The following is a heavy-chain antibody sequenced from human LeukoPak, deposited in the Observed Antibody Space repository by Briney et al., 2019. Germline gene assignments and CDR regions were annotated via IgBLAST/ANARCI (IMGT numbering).Heavy chain of an antibody. CDR2: INHSGST. Sequence: SETLSLTCAVHGGSFSGYYWSWIRQPPGKGLEWIGEINHSGSTNYNPSLKSRVTISVDTSKNQFSLKLSSVTAADTAVYYCASAYYDILGGHFDYWGQGTLVTVSS. J-gene: IGHJ4*02. D-gene: IGHD3-9*01. V-gene: IGHV4-34*01. CDR3: ASAYYDILGGHFDY. CDR1: GGSFSGYY.